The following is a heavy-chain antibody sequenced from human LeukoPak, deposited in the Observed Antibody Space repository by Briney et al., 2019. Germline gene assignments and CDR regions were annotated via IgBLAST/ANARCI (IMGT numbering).Heavy chain of an antibody. CDR1: GFTFSSYA. J-gene: IGHJ4*02. V-gene: IGHV3-23*01. CDR3: ATLVFDSSGYSYFDY. Sequence: GGSLRLSCAVSGFTFSSYAMSWVRQAPGRGLEWLSAISGSADNTYYADSVKGLFTISRDNSKNTLYLQMNSLRAEDTAVYYCATLVFDSSGYSYFDYWGPGTLVTVSS. CDR2: ISGSADNT. D-gene: IGHD3-9*01.